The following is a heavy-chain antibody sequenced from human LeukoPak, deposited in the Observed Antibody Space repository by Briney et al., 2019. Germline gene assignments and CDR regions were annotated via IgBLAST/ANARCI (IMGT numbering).Heavy chain of an antibody. J-gene: IGHJ3*02. Sequence: ASVKVSCKASGYTLTSYAMNWVRQAPGQGLEWMGWINTNTGNPTYAQGFTGRFVFSLDTSVSTTYLQISSLKAEDTAVYYCARDSRSPDMVRGAPYAFDIWGQGTMVTVSS. CDR1: GYTLTSYA. CDR2: INTNTGNP. D-gene: IGHD3-10*01. CDR3: ARDSRSPDMVRGAPYAFDI. V-gene: IGHV7-4-1*02.